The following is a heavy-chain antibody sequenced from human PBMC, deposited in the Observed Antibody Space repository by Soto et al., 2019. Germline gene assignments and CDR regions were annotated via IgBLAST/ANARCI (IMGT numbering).Heavy chain of an antibody. J-gene: IGHJ6*03. V-gene: IGHV1-3*01. D-gene: IGHD2-2*01. CDR3: APSSDVVVVPAAPDYYYMDV. CDR2: INAGNGNT. Sequence: QVQLVQSGAEVKKPGASVKVYCKASGYTFTSYAMHWVRQAPGQRLEWMGWINAGNGNTKYSQKFQGRVPITRDTSGSTAYIELSRLLSEDTAVYYCAPSSDVVVVPAAPDYYYMDVWGKGTTVTVSS. CDR1: GYTFTSYA.